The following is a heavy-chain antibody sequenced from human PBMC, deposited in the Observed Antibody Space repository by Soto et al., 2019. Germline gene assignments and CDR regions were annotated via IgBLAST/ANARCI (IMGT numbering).Heavy chain of an antibody. CDR1: AGSISSTTHY. V-gene: IGHV4-39*01. D-gene: IGHD5-12*01. J-gene: IGHJ4*02. Sequence: PSETLSLTCTVSAGSISSTTHYWGWIRQPPGKGLEWIGSIFYSGSTYYNPSLKSRVTISVDTSKNQFSLKLSSVTAADTAVYYCARGRLEMATITGSYYFDYWGQGTLVTVSS. CDR2: IFYSGST. CDR3: ARGRLEMATITGSYYFDY.